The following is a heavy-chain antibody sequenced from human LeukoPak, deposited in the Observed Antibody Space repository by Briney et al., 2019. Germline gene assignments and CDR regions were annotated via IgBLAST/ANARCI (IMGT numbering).Heavy chain of an antibody. Sequence: GGSLRLSCAASGFTFSNAWMSWVRQAPGKGLEWVGRIKSKTDGGTTDYAAPVKGRFTISRDDSKNTLYLQMNSLKTEDTAVYYCTAQIVVVPAANGDVYYYYGMDVWGQGTTVTVSS. CDR1: GFTFSNAW. CDR3: TAQIVVVPAANGDVYYYYGMDV. J-gene: IGHJ6*02. V-gene: IGHV3-15*01. CDR2: IKSKTDGGTT. D-gene: IGHD2-2*01.